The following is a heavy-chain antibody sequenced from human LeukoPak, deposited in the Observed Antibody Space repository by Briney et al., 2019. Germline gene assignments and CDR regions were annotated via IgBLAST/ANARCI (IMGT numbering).Heavy chain of an antibody. V-gene: IGHV3-23*01. D-gene: IGHD3-22*01. Sequence: PGESLRLSCAASGFTFSSYAMSWVRQAPGKGLEWVSAISGSGGSTYYADSVKGRFTISRDNSKNTLYLQMNSLRAEDTAVYYCAKDLIPPHTYYYDSSGYLDAFDIWGQGTMVTVSS. J-gene: IGHJ3*02. CDR2: ISGSGGST. CDR1: GFTFSSYA. CDR3: AKDLIPPHTYYYDSSGYLDAFDI.